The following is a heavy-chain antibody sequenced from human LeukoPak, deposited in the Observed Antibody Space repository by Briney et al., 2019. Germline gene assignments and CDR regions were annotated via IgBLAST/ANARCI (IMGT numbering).Heavy chain of an antibody. J-gene: IGHJ4*01. CDR2: IIDSGIST. CDR1: GFIFNSYA. CDR3: IREVQVRASVSLGL. V-gene: IGHV3-23*01. D-gene: IGHD1-1*01. Sequence: GGSLRLSCAASGFIFNSYAMAWVRQAPEKGLEWVSSIIDSGISTYYADSVKGRFTISRDNVRNTLHLQMNNLSLEDTAVYFCIREVQVRASVSLGLWGRGTLVTVS.